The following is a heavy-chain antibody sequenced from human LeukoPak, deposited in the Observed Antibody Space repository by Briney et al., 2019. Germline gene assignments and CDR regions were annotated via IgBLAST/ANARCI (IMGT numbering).Heavy chain of an antibody. CDR1: GGSISSGGYY. CDR2: IYHSGST. Sequence: SETLSLTCTVSGGSISSGGYYWSWIRQPPGKGLEWIGYIYHSGSTYYNPSLKSRVTISVDRSKNQFSLKLSSVTAADTAVYYCARAGSSPSEAYYYYMDVWGKGTTVTVSS. J-gene: IGHJ6*03. CDR3: ARAGSSPSEAYYYYMDV. V-gene: IGHV4-30-2*01. D-gene: IGHD6-6*01.